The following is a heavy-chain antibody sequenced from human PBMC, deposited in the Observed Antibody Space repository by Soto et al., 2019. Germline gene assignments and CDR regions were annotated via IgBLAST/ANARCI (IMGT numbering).Heavy chain of an antibody. V-gene: IGHV2-5*02. J-gene: IGHJ4*02. D-gene: IGHD5-18*01. CDR3: AHLPWKQLWPRAPVVY. Sequence: AGPTLVNPTQTLTLTCTFSGFSLSTSGVGVGWIRQPPGKALEWLGIIYWDDDKRYRPSLKSRLTITKDTSKNQLVLTMTNMDPVDTATYYCAHLPWKQLWPRAPVVYWGQGTPVTVSS. CDR2: IYWDDDK. CDR1: GFSLSTSGVG.